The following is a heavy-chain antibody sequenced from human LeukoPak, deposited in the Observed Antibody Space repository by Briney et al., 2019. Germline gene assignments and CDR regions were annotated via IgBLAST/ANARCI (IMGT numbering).Heavy chain of an antibody. V-gene: IGHV3-7*04. D-gene: IGHD2-2*01. Sequence: PGGSLRLSCAASGFTFTNHWMSWVRQAPGKGLEWVANINQDGSEKYYVDSVKVRFTISRDNAKSSLYLQMNSLRAEDTAVYYCARARYCSSTSCFDDYWGQGSLVTVSS. J-gene: IGHJ4*02. CDR3: ARARYCSSTSCFDDY. CDR1: GFTFTNHW. CDR2: INQDGSEK.